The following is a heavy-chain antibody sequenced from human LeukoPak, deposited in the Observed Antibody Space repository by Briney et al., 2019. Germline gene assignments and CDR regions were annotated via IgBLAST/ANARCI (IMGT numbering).Heavy chain of an antibody. CDR1: GNSVSSNSVT. D-gene: IGHD2-2*01. Sequence: SQTLSLTCAISGNSVSSNSVTWNWIRQSPSRGLEWLGRAYYRSTWYNDYAVSVRGRITVNPDTSKNQFSLHLNSVTPEDTAVYYCARRLTQYDCFDPWGQGILVTVSS. CDR2: AYYRSTWYN. CDR3: ARRLTQYDCFDP. V-gene: IGHV6-1*01. J-gene: IGHJ5*02.